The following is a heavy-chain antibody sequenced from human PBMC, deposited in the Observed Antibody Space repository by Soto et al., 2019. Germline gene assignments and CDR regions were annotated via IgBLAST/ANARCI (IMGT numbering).Heavy chain of an antibody. CDR1: GFSLTTSGVA. V-gene: IGHV2-5*02. CDR3: AHRQMGPTTGFDF. D-gene: IGHD1-26*01. Sequence: QLTLKESGPTLVKPTQTLTLTCTFSGFSLTTSGVAVGWIRQPPGEDLEWLALIYWDDDKRYSPSLKSRLTISKDTTEIPVVLTMTNMDPVDTATYSCAHRQMGPTTGFDFWGQGALVTVSA. CDR2: IYWDDDK. J-gene: IGHJ4*02.